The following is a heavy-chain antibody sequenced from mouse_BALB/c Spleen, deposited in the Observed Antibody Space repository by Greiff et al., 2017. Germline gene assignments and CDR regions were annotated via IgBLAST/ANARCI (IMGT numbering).Heavy chain of an antibody. Sequence: EVKLQESGPGLVKPSQSLSLTCSVTGYSITSGYYWNWIRQFPGNKLEWMGYISYDGSNNYNPSLKNRISITRDTSKNQFFLKLNSVTTEDTATYYCAREGITPAWFAYWGQGTLVTVSA. CDR3: AREGITPAWFAY. D-gene: IGHD1-1*01. CDR1: GYSITSGYY. CDR2: ISYDGSN. J-gene: IGHJ3*01. V-gene: IGHV3-6*02.